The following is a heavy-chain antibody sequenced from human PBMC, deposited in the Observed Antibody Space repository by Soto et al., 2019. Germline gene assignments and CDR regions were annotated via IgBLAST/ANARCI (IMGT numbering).Heavy chain of an antibody. V-gene: IGHV3-33*01. J-gene: IGHJ6*02. D-gene: IGHD3-16*01. CDR3: ARDVVVGGGRGYYCYYGMDV. CDR2: IWDDGSNK. CDR1: GFSFSNYG. Sequence: QVQLVESGGGVVQPGRSLRLSCEATGFSFSNYGMHWVRQAPGKGLEWVAVIWDDGSNKYYGDSVKGRFTISRDNSKNTRHLQMSSLRVEETAVYYCARDVVVGGGRGYYCYYGMDVWGQGTTVTVSS.